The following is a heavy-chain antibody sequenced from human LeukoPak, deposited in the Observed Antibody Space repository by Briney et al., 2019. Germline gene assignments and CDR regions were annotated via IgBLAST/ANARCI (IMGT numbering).Heavy chain of an antibody. D-gene: IGHD4-11*01. Sequence: SVKVSCKASGYTFTGYYMHWVRQAPGQGLEWMGGIIPIFGTANYAQKFQGRVTITADESTSTAYMELSSLRSEDTAVYYCARDSSNYEYYYYYMDVWGKGTTVTVSS. CDR2: IIPIFGTA. V-gene: IGHV1-69*13. J-gene: IGHJ6*03. CDR1: GYTFTGYY. CDR3: ARDSSNYEYYYYYMDV.